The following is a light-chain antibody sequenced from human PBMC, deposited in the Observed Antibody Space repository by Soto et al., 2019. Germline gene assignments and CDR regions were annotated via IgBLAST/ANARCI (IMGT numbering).Light chain of an antibody. J-gene: IGLJ2*01. V-gene: IGLV2-14*01. CDR2: EVS. CDR1: SSDIDGYHC. CDR3: FSYTNNTTL. Sequence: QSVLTQPASVSGSPGQSITISCTGTSSDIDGYHCVSWYQQYPGRAPKLMIYEVSNRPSGVSNRFSGSKSGNTASLTISGLQAEDEADYYCFSYTNNTTLFGGGTKLTVL.